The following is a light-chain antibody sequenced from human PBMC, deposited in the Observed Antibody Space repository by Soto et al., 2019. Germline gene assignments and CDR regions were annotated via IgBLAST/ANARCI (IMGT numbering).Light chain of an antibody. CDR2: GAS. J-gene: IGKJ4*01. Sequence: EIVMTQSPATLSVSPGERATLSCRASQGIGSTLAWYQQKPGQTPRLLIYGASTRANGVPARFSGSGSGTEFTLTINSLQSEDFAVYYCQRYNNCPLTFGGGTKVEIK. CDR1: QGIGST. CDR3: QRYNNCPLT. V-gene: IGKV3-15*01.